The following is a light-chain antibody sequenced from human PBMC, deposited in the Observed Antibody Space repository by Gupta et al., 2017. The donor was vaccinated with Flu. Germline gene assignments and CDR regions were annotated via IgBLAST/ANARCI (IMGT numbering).Light chain of an antibody. CDR3: MQATQFPLT. V-gene: IGKV2-24*01. CDR2: QIS. J-gene: IGKJ4*01. CDR1: QSLVHSDEYTY. Sequence: VMTKSPPSSPVTLGQPASISCTSSQSLVHSDEYTYLSWHQQRPGQPPRLLIYQISNRFTGVPDRFSGSGAGTDFTLKISRVEAEDVGIYYCMQATQFPLTFGEGTKVDI.